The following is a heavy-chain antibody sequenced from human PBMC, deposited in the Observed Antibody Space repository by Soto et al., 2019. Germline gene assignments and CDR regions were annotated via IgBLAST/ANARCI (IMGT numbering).Heavy chain of an antibody. Sequence: GASVKVSCKVSGYTLTELSMHWVRQAPGKGLEWMGGFDPEDGETIYAQKFQGRVTMTEDTSTDTAYMELSSLRSEDTAVYYCAPDQGYYDSSGFNYWGQGTLVTVSS. CDR1: GYTLTELS. CDR3: APDQGYYDSSGFNY. J-gene: IGHJ4*02. V-gene: IGHV1-24*01. D-gene: IGHD3-22*01. CDR2: FDPEDGET.